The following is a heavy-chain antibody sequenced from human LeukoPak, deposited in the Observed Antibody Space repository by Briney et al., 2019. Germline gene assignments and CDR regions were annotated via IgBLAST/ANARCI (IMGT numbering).Heavy chain of an antibody. J-gene: IGHJ6*02. CDR1: SGSFNGYY. D-gene: IGHD6-19*01. CDR2: INHSGST. Sequence: PSVTVSLTCAVYSGSFNGYYWGWLRQPPGKGLVWIGGINHSGSTNYNASLKSRVTISVDTSKNHFSLKLSSVTAADTAVYYCARVEAVAYYYYGMDVWGQGTMVTVSS. CDR3: ARVEAVAYYYYGMDV. V-gene: IGHV4-34*01.